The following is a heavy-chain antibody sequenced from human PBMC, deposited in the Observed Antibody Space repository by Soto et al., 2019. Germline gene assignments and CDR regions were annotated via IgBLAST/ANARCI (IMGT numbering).Heavy chain of an antibody. CDR1: GGSISSGGYY. CDR3: ARDLSLIAAGSDAFDI. Sequence: QVQLQESGPGLVKPSQTLSLTCTVSGGSISSGGYYWSWIRQHPGKGLEWIGYIYYSGSTYYNPSLKSRVTISVDTYKNQFSLKLSSVTAADTAVYYCARDLSLIAAGSDAFDIWGQGTMVTVSS. V-gene: IGHV4-31*03. CDR2: IYYSGST. D-gene: IGHD6-13*01. J-gene: IGHJ3*02.